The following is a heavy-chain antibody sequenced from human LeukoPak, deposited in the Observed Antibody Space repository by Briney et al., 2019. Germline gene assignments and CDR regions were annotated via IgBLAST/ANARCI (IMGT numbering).Heavy chain of an antibody. J-gene: IGHJ3*02. CDR2: ISAYNGNT. V-gene: IGHV1-18*04. CDR1: GYTFTSYG. D-gene: IGHD3-9*01. Sequence: ASETVSCKASGYTFTSYGNSWVRQAPAQGREWMGGISAYNGNTNYAQKLQGRVTMTTATSTSTAYMELRSLRSDDTAVYYCARGWNILTGPDAFDIWGQGTMVTVSS. CDR3: ARGWNILTGPDAFDI.